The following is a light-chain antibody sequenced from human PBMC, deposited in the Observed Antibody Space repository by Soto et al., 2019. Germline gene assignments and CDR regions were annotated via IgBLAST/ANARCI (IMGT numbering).Light chain of an antibody. V-gene: IGLV2-11*01. Sequence: QSALTQPRSVSGSPGQSVTISCSGTSSDVGGYNYVSWYQQYPGAAPKLMIYDVTMRPSGVPYRFSGSKSGNTASLTISGLQAEDEADHYCCSYAGSYTFYVFGGGTKVTVL. CDR3: CSYAGSYTFYV. CDR1: SSDVGGYNY. CDR2: DVT. J-gene: IGLJ1*01.